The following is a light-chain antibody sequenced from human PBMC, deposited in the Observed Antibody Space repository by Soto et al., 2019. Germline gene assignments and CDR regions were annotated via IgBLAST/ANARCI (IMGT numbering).Light chain of an antibody. Sequence: EIVLTQSPATLSLSPGERATLSCRASQSVSSYLAWYQQKPGQAPRLLIYGASNRATGIPDRFSGSGSRTDFTLTISRLEPEDFAVYYCQQYGSSGTFGQGNKVEIK. CDR1: QSVSSY. V-gene: IGKV3-20*01. CDR2: GAS. CDR3: QQYGSSGT. J-gene: IGKJ1*01.